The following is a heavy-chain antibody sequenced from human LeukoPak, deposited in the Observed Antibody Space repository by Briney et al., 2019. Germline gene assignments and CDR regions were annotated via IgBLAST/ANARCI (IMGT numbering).Heavy chain of an antibody. CDR2: ISGSAGRT. D-gene: IGHD6-19*01. CDR3: ARGRSGWYLDY. CDR1: GFTFSSYA. J-gene: IGHJ4*02. V-gene: IGHV3-23*01. Sequence: PGGSLRLSCAASGFTFSSYAMTWVRQAPGKGLEWVSAISGSAGRTYYADSVKGRFTISRDNSKNTLYLQMNSLRAEDTAVYYCARGRSGWYLDYWGQGTLVTVSS.